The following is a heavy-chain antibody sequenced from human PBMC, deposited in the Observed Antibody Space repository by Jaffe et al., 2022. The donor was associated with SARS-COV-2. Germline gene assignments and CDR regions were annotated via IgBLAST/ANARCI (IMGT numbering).Heavy chain of an antibody. CDR3: AKGGLIAAAGLGYGMDV. V-gene: IGHV3-23*01. CDR2: ISGSGGST. D-gene: IGHD6-13*01. J-gene: IGHJ6*02. CDR1: GFTFSSYA. Sequence: EVQLLESGGGLVQPGGSLRLSCAASGFTFSSYAMSWVRQAPGKGLEWVSAISGSGGSTYYADSVKGRFTISRDNSKNTLYLQMNSLRAEDTAVYYCAKGGLIAAAGLGYGMDVWGQGTTVTVSS.